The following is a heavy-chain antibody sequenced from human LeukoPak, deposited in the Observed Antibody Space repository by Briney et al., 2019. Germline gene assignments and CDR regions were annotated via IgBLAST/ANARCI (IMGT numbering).Heavy chain of an antibody. Sequence: SETLSLTCTVSGGSISSYYWSWIRQPPGKGLEWIGYIYYSGSTNYNPSLKSRVTISVDTSKNQFSLKLSSVTAADTAVYYCAGRGLLSYYFDYWGQGTLVTVSS. J-gene: IGHJ4*02. CDR3: AGRGLLSYYFDY. V-gene: IGHV4-59*08. D-gene: IGHD3-3*01. CDR1: GGSISSYY. CDR2: IYYSGST.